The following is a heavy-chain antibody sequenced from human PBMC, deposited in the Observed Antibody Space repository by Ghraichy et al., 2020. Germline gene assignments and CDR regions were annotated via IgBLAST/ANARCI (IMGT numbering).Heavy chain of an antibody. V-gene: IGHV3-23*01. CDR2: ISGSGGST. J-gene: IGHJ6*02. D-gene: IGHD6-19*01. CDR1: GFTFSSYA. Sequence: SLRLSCAASGFTFSSYAMSWVRQAPGKGLEWVSAISGSGGSTYYADSVKGRFTISRDNSKNTLYLQMNSLRAEDTAVYYCAKGLGGRSSGWRYGMDVWGQGTTVTVSS. CDR3: AKGLGGRSSGWRYGMDV.